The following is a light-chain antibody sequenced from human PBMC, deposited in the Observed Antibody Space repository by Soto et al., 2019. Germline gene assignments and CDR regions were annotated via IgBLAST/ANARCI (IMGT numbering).Light chain of an antibody. CDR1: QNINSY. CDR3: QQRYSIPLT. Sequence: DIQMTQSPSSLSASVGDRVTITCRASQNINSYLNWYQQKLGEAPKLLIYEASSLQSGVPSRFSGSGSGADFTLTISSLQPEDFASYDCQQRYSIPLTCGGGTRVDIK. J-gene: IGKJ4*01. V-gene: IGKV1-39*01. CDR2: EAS.